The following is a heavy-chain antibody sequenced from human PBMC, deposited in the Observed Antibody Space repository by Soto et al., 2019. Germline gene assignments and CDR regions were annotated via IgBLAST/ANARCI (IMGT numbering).Heavy chain of an antibody. D-gene: IGHD6-13*01. Sequence: ASVKVSCKASGYTFTRYGIHWVRQAPGQRLEWMGWIDAANGDTKYSPKFQGRVTITRDTSASTAYMELSSLRSEDTAVYYCVRRHVSATGIDWFDPWGQGTLVTVSS. J-gene: IGHJ5*02. CDR1: GYTFTRYG. V-gene: IGHV1-3*01. CDR3: VRRHVSATGIDWFDP. CDR2: IDAANGDT.